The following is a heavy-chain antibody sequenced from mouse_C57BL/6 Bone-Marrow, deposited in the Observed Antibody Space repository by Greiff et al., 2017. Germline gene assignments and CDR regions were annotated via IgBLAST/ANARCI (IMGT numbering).Heavy chain of an antibody. J-gene: IGHJ4*01. V-gene: IGHV1-18*01. CDR3: ARDEHYCGSRGDAMDY. D-gene: IGHD1-1*01. Sequence: EVQLQQSGPELVKPGASVKIPCKASGYTFTDYNMAWVKQSHGKSLEWIGDINPNNGGTFYNQQFKGKSTLTEDTSSSTAYMELRSLNSEDNAVYYCARDEHYCGSRGDAMDYWGQGTSVTVSS. CDR1: GYTFTDYN. CDR2: INPNNGGT.